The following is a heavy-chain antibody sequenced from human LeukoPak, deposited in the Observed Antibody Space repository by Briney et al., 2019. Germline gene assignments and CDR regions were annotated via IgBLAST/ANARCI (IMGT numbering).Heavy chain of an antibody. CDR3: AKNRGLPL. J-gene: IGHJ4*02. Sequence: SGGTLRLSCAASGFTFSSYGMSWVRQAPGKGLEWVSAINGSGGRTYYADSVKGRFTISRDNSKNTLYLQMNSLRAEDTAVYYCAKNRGLPLWGQGTLVTVSS. V-gene: IGHV3-23*01. CDR2: INGSGGRT. CDR1: GFTFSSYG.